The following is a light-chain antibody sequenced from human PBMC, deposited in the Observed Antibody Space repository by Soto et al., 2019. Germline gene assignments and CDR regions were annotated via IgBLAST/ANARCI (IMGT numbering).Light chain of an antibody. CDR1: SSDVGGYNY. J-gene: IGLJ2*01. V-gene: IGLV2-14*01. CDR3: SSYTSSSTFNVV. CDR2: DVS. Sequence: QSALTQPASVSGSPGQSITISCTGTSSDVGGYNYVSWYQQHPGKAPKLMIYDVSNRPSGVSNRFSGSKSGNTASLTISGLHAEDEADYYCSSYTSSSTFNVVFGGGTKLTVL.